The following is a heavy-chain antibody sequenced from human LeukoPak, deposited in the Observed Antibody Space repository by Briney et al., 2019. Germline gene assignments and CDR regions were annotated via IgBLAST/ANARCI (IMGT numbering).Heavy chain of an antibody. J-gene: IGHJ5*02. Sequence: ASVKVSCKASGFTFTRHDINWVRQASGQGLEWMGWMNPNSGNTGYAQKFQGRVTMTRDTYTSTAYMELRGLRPEDTAVYYCVRDAEGAGISVNFWFDPWGQGTLVTVSS. CDR3: VRDAEGAGISVNFWFDP. D-gene: IGHD1-14*01. V-gene: IGHV1-8*01. CDR2: MNPNSGNT. CDR1: GFTFTRHD.